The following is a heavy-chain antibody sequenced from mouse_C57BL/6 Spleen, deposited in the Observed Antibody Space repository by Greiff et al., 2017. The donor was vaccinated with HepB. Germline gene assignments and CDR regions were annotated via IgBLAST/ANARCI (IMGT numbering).Heavy chain of an antibody. CDR3: ARSRETGTGY. D-gene: IGHD4-1*01. CDR2: INPNNGGT. Sequence: EVQLQQSGPELVKPGASVKISCKASGYTFTDYYMNWVKQSHGKSLEWIGDINPNNGGTSYNQKFKGKATLTVDKSSSTAYMERRSLTSEDSAVYYCARSRETGTGYWGQGTTLTVSS. CDR1: GYTFTDYY. J-gene: IGHJ2*01. V-gene: IGHV1-26*01.